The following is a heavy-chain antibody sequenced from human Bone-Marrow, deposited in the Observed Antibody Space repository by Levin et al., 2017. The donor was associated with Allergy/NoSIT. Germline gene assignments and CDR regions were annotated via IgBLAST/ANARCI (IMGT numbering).Heavy chain of an antibody. D-gene: IGHD3-3*01. CDR2: IKQDGSEK. CDR1: GFTFSSYW. J-gene: IGHJ6*02. Sequence: SCAASGFTFSSYWMSWVRQAPGKGLEWVANIKQDGSEKYYVDSVKGRFTISRDNAKNSLYLQMNSLRAEDTAVYYCARELYDFWSGYPPLRYYYYYDGMDVWGQGTTVTVSS. V-gene: IGHV3-7*01. CDR3: ARELYDFWSGYPPLRYYYYYDGMDV.